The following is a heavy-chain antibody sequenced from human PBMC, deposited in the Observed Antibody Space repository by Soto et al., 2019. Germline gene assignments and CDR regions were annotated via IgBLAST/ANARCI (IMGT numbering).Heavy chain of an antibody. CDR3: ATVGPPLSGAFTYGYEGPFDY. D-gene: IGHD5-18*01. V-gene: IGHV1-69*06. CDR1: RGSQA. J-gene: IGHJ4*02. Sequence: QVQLVQSGAEVKKPGSSVKVSCKTSRGSQATSWVRQAPGHGPEWLGGIIGVFPTTNKAEKFEGRVTITADKSTGTAYMELSSLTSVDTAVYYCATVGPPLSGAFTYGYEGPFDYWGQGILVIVSS. CDR2: IIGVFPTT.